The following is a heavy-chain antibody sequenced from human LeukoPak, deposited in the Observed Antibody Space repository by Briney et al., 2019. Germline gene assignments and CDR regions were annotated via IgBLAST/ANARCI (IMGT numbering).Heavy chain of an antibody. J-gene: IGHJ3*02. CDR2: ISSSSSYI. CDR3: ARDWQYCGGDCYSIDAFDI. Sequence: GGSLRLSCAASGFTFSSYSMNWVRQAPGKGLEWVSSISSSSSYIYYADSVKGRFTISRDNAKNSLYLQMNSLRAEDAAVYYCARDWQYCGGDCYSIDAFDIWGQGTMVTVSS. D-gene: IGHD2-21*02. V-gene: IGHV3-21*01. CDR1: GFTFSSYS.